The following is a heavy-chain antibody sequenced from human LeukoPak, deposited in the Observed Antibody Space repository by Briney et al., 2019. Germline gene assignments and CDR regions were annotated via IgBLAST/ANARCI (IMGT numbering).Heavy chain of an antibody. D-gene: IGHD2-2*01. CDR1: GGSFSGYY. J-gene: IGHJ5*02. CDR2: INHSGST. V-gene: IGHV4-34*01. CDR3: ARGPWVGSTSPEDWFDP. Sequence: SSETLSLTCAVYGGSFSGYYWSWIRQPPGKGLEWIGEINHSGSTNYNPSLKSRVTISVDTSKNQFSLKLSSVTAADTAVYYCARGPWVGSTSPEDWFDPWGRGTLVTASS.